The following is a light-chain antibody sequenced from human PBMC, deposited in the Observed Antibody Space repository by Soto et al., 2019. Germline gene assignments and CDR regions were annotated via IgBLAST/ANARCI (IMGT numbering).Light chain of an antibody. J-gene: IGKJ2*01. CDR2: DSS. CDR1: YAISSS. CDR3: QQLSHYPYT. Sequence: DIQLTQSPSFLSASVEDRVTISCRASYAISSSLAWYQQEPGNPPKLLIYDSSTLQTGVPSRFTGSGSGRKFTLTISGLQFGDFATYFCQQLSHYPYTFGQGTKLEI. V-gene: IGKV1-9*01.